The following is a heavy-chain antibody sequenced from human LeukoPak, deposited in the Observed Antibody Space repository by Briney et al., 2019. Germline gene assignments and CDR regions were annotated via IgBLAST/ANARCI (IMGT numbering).Heavy chain of an antibody. CDR1: GGSIFSHSYY. CDR2: IFYSGST. Sequence: SETLSLTCNVSGGSIFSHSYYWGWIRQPPGKGLEWIGSIFYSGSTYYNSSLKSRVTISVDTSKNQFSLKLSSVTAADTALYYCAGERVGTTTLEYWGQGTLVTVSS. V-gene: IGHV4-39*07. CDR3: AGERVGTTTLEY. J-gene: IGHJ4*02. D-gene: IGHD1-26*01.